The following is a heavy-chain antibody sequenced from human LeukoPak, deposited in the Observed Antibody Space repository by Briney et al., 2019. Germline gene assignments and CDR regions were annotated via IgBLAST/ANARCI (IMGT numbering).Heavy chain of an antibody. J-gene: IGHJ4*02. CDR1: GCTFSSYA. Sequence: ASVKVSCKASGCTFSSYAISWVRQAPGQGLEWMGRIIPILGIANYAQKFQGRVTITADKSTSTAYMELSSLRSEDTAVYYCARDLGSSGYYWGQGTLVTVSS. CDR2: IIPILGIA. V-gene: IGHV1-69*04. D-gene: IGHD3-22*01. CDR3: ARDLGSSGYY.